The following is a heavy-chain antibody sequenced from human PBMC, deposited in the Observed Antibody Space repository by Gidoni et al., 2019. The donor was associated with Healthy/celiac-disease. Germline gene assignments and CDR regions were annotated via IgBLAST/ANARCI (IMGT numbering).Heavy chain of an antibody. V-gene: IGHV4-30-2*01. Sequence: SISSGGYSWSWIRQPPGKGLEWIGYIYHSGSTYYNPSLKSRVTISVDRSKNQFSLKLSSVTAADTAVYYCARDLRGTDDYWGQGTLVTVSS. CDR2: IYHSGST. J-gene: IGHJ4*02. CDR3: ARDLRGTDDY. CDR1: SISSGGYS. D-gene: IGHD1-1*01.